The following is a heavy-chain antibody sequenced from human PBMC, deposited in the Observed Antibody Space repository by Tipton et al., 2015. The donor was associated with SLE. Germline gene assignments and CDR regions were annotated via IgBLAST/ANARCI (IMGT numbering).Heavy chain of an antibody. CDR1: GVSISRGSYF. D-gene: IGHD4-17*01. Sequence: TLSLTCSVSGVSISRGSYFWTWIRRPAWKGLEWVGHIFSTGITDYNPSLKSRVSISADTSKNQFSLNLDSMTAADTAVYYCARDSHTDYGDFYVDSWGQGTLVTVSS. CDR2: IFSTGIT. V-gene: IGHV4-61*09. CDR3: ARDSHTDYGDFYVDS. J-gene: IGHJ4*02.